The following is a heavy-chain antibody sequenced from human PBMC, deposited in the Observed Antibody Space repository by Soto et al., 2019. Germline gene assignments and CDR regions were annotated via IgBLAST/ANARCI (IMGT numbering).Heavy chain of an antibody. CDR1: GGSISSSSYY. Sequence: PSETLSLTCTVSGGSISSSSYYWGWIRQPPGKGLEWIGSIYYSGSTYYNPSLKSRVTISVDTSKNQFSLKLSSVTAADTAVYYCARRYPYNWFDPWGQGTLVTVSS. CDR3: ARRYPYNWFDP. D-gene: IGHD2-15*01. J-gene: IGHJ5*02. CDR2: IYYSGST. V-gene: IGHV4-39*01.